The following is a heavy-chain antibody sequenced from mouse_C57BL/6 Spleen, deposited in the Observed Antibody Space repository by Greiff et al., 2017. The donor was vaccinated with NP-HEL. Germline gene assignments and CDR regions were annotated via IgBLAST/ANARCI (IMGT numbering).Heavy chain of an antibody. CDR3: ARGGGGPYWYFDG. CDR2: FHPYNNDT. CDR1: GYTFTTYP. V-gene: IGHV1-47*01. Sequence: QVQLQQSGAELVKPGASVKMSCKASGYTFTTYPIEWMKQNHGKSLEWIGNFHPYNNDTKYNEKFKGKATLTVEKASSKVYLELSHLKSEDSAIYYCARGGGGPYWYFDGWGTGTTVTVSS. J-gene: IGHJ1*03.